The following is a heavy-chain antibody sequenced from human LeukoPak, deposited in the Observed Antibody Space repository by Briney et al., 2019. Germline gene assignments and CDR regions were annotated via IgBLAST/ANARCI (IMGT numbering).Heavy chain of an antibody. CDR1: SGSISSNSYY. CDR2: INYFGST. Sequence: PSETLSLTCTVSSGSISSNSYYWAWIRQPPGKGLEWIGSINYFGSTYYNPSLKSRVTMAVDTSKNQLSLRLSSVTAADTAVFYCARRVPYGSASYEFDPWGQGTLVTVSS. V-gene: IGHV4-39*01. D-gene: IGHD3-10*01. J-gene: IGHJ5*02. CDR3: ARRVPYGSASYEFDP.